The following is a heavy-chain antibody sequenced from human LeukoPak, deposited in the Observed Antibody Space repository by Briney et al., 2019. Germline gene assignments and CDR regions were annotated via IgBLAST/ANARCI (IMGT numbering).Heavy chain of an antibody. CDR1: GFPFSSYG. D-gene: IGHD1-26*01. V-gene: IGHV3-23*01. Sequence: GTSLRLSCAASGFPFSSYGMHWVRQAPGKGLEWVSAISGSGGSTYYADSVKGRFTISRDNSKNTLYLQMNSLRAEDTAVYYCAKLFTVGGVDYWGQGTLVTVSS. J-gene: IGHJ4*02. CDR3: AKLFTVGGVDY. CDR2: ISGSGGST.